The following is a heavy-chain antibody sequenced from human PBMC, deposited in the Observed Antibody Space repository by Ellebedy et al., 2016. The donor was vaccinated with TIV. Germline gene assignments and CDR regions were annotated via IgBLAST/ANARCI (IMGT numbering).Heavy chain of an antibody. CDR2: INPSGGST. V-gene: IGHV1-46*01. CDR1: GYTFTTYY. Sequence: AASVKVSCKASGYTFTTYYMHWARQAPGQGLEWMGIINPSGGSTSYAQKFQGSVTMTSDTSTSTVYMDLSSLRSEDTAVYYCARAVGGRVVTAITGMDVWGQGTTVTVSS. CDR3: ARAVGGRVVTAITGMDV. J-gene: IGHJ6*02. D-gene: IGHD2-21*02.